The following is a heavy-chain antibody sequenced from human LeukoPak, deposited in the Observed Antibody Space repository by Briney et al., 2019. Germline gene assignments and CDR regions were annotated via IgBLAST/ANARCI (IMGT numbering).Heavy chain of an antibody. D-gene: IGHD3-16*01. CDR1: GFIVSSNY. J-gene: IGHJ2*01. CDR3: ARAPNNTDYSAGYWYFDL. Sequence: PGGSLRLSFAASGFIVSSNYMSWVRQAPGKGLEWVSVIYSGGNTFYADFVKGRFTISRDNSKNTLYLQMNSLRAEDTAVYYCARAPNNTDYSAGYWYFDLWGRGTLVTVSS. CDR2: IYSGGNT. V-gene: IGHV3-53*01.